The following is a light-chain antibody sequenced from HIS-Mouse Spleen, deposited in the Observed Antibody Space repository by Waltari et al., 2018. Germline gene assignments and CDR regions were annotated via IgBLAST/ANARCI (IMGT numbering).Light chain of an antibody. CDR1: QGISSY. CDR3: QQLNSYPPT. V-gene: IGKV1-8*01. Sequence: AIRMTQSPSALSASTGDRVTITCRASQGISSYLAWYQQKPGKAPKLLIYAASTLQSGVPSRFSGSGSGTDFTLTISSLQPEDFATYYCQQLNSYPPTFGQGTKVEIK. CDR2: AAS. J-gene: IGKJ1*01.